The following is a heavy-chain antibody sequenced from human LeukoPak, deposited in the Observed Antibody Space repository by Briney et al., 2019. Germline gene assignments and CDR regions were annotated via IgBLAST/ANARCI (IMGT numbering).Heavy chain of an antibody. CDR2: ISAYNGNT. CDR3: ARGNYDILTGPRRTDAFDI. J-gene: IGHJ3*02. V-gene: IGHV1-18*01. Sequence: ASVKVSCKASGYTFTSYAMNWVRQAPGQGLEWMGWISAYNGNTNYAQNLQGRVTMTTDTSTSTAYMELRSLRSDDTAMYYCARGNYDILTGPRRTDAFDIWGQGTMVTVSS. CDR1: GYTFTSYA. D-gene: IGHD3-9*01.